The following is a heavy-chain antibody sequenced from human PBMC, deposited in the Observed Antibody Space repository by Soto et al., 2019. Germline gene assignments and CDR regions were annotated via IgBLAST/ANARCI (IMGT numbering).Heavy chain of an antibody. J-gene: IGHJ4*02. V-gene: IGHV3-30*03. CDR2: ISSDGRNE. CDR1: GFTINRFG. Sequence: QVRLVESGGGVVEPGRSLRLSCVASGFTINRFGMEWVRQAPGKGLEWVALISSDGRNEYYSDSVKGRFTISRDMSKNTVYLQMNSLRVEDTAVYYCASVADYWGQGTLVTLSS. D-gene: IGHD5-12*01. CDR3: ASVADY.